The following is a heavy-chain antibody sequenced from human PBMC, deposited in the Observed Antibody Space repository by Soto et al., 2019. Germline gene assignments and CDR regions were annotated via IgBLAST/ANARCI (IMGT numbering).Heavy chain of an antibody. Sequence: EVQLGQSGAEVKKPGESLRISCKGSGYSFTSYWISWVRQMPGKGLEWVGRIDPSDSYTNYSPSFQGHVTISADKSISTAYLQWSSLKASDTAMYYCARSLDYGDYVRYGMDVWGQGTTVTVSS. CDR1: GYSFTSYW. CDR3: ARSLDYGDYVRYGMDV. D-gene: IGHD4-17*01. CDR2: IDPSDSYT. J-gene: IGHJ6*02. V-gene: IGHV5-10-1*03.